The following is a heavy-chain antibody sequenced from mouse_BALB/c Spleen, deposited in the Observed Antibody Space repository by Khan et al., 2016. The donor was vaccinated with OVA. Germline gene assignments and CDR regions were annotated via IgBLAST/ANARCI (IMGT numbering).Heavy chain of an antibody. Sequence: EVQLQESGGDLVKPGGSLKLSCAASGFTFSTYGMSWVRQTPDKRLEWVATISSGGSYTYYVDSVKGRFTISRDNAKNTLYLQMSSLKSEDTAMYYCARLAYYYNSEGFAYWGQGTLGTVSA. J-gene: IGHJ3*01. D-gene: IGHD1-1*02. CDR1: GFTFSTYG. V-gene: IGHV5-6*01. CDR2: ISSGGSYT. CDR3: ARLAYYYNSEGFAY.